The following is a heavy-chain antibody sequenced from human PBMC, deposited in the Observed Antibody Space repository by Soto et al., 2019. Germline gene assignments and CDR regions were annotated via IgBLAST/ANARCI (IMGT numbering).Heavy chain of an antibody. V-gene: IGHV3-23*01. J-gene: IGHJ4*02. CDR2: INRNDGNT. CDR1: GFTFSSYA. CDR3: AKNYYFDY. Sequence: HPGGSLRLSCAASGFTFSSYAMSWVRQAPGKGLEWVSSINRNDGNTYYADSVKGRFTISRDNSKNTLSLQMNSLRAEDTAVYYCAKNYYFDYWGQGTLVTVSS.